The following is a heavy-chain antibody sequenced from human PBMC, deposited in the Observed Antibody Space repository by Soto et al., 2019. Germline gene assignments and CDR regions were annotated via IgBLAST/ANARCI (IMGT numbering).Heavy chain of an antibody. CDR2: IKTKGEGGTM. Sequence: EVQLVESGGGFVEPGGSLRLSCVGSGLTLSHAWMTWVRQAPGKGLEWVGRIKTKGEGGTMDYAAPVKGRFSVPRDDSENTLYLHMRSLHSEDTAMYYCGADLHGVSTDWGFAYWGQGTLVTVSS. CDR3: GADLHGVSTDWGFAY. D-gene: IGHD7-27*01. CDR1: GLTLSHAW. J-gene: IGHJ4*02. V-gene: IGHV3-15*07.